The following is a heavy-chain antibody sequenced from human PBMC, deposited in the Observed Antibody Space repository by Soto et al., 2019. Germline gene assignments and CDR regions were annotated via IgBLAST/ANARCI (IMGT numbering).Heavy chain of an antibody. D-gene: IGHD3-22*01. J-gene: IGHJ3*02. Sequence: SSETLSLTCAVSGGSISSGGYSWSWIRQPPGKGLEWIGYIYHSGSTYYNPSLKSRVTISVDRSKNQFSLKLSSVTAADTAVYYCARAGITMIVADAFDIWGQGTMVTVSS. CDR2: IYHSGST. CDR1: GGSISSGGYS. CDR3: ARAGITMIVADAFDI. V-gene: IGHV4-30-2*01.